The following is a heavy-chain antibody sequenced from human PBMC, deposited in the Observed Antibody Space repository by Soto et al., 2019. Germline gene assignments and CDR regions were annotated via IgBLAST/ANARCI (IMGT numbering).Heavy chain of an antibody. CDR2: ISSDGSDK. Sequence: QVQLVESGGGVVQPGRSLRLSCAASGFTFSNFGMHWVRQAPGKGLEWVAAISSDGSDKYYSDSVKGRFTISRDNSKTPRFRQRGSRKVEDTAWNYGAKGMKLVTQEFASGGQGTLVTVS. V-gene: IGHV3-30*18. J-gene: IGHJ4*02. CDR1: GFTFSNFG. CDR3: AKGMKLVTQEFAS. D-gene: IGHD1-26*01.